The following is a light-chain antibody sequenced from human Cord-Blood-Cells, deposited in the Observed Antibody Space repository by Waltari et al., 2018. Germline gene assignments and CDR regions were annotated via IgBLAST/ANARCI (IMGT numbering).Light chain of an antibody. CDR3: QQYXNXPYT. CDR2: GAS. CDR1: QSVSSN. J-gene: IGKJ2*01. Sequence: EIVMTQSPATLSVSPGEXXTLSCRXSQSVSSNLAWYQQKPGQAPRLLIYGASTRATGIPARFSGXXSGTEFTLTISSLQSEDFAVYYCQQYXNXPYTFGQGTKLEIK. V-gene: IGKV3-15*01.